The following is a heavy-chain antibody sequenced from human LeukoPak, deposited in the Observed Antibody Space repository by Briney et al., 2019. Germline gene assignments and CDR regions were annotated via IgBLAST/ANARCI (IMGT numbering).Heavy chain of an antibody. D-gene: IGHD6-19*01. CDR1: GFTFSDHY. CDR2: TRNKANSYTT. V-gene: IGHV3-72*01. J-gene: IGHJ4*02. CDR3: ARGVAGSWGNSDY. Sequence: GGSLRLSCAASGFTFSDHYMDWVRQAPGKGLEWVGRTRNKANSYTTEYAASVKGRFTISRDDSKNSLYLQMNSLKTEDTAVYYCARGVAGSWGNSDYWGQGTLVTVSS.